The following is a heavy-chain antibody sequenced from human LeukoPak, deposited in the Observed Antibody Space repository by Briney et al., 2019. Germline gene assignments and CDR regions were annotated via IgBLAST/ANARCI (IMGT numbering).Heavy chain of an antibody. CDR2: ITGSGGSA. V-gene: IGHV3-23*01. CDR1: GFTFSSYA. Sequence: PGGSLRLSCAASGFTFSSYAVSWVRQAPGKGLEWVSAITGSGGSAYYADSVKGRFTISRDNSKNTLSLQMNSLRAEDTAIYYCAKSVSPGGYVGSLYFFDDWGQGTLVTVSS. CDR3: AKSVSPGGYVGSLYFFDD. D-gene: IGHD1-26*01. J-gene: IGHJ4*02.